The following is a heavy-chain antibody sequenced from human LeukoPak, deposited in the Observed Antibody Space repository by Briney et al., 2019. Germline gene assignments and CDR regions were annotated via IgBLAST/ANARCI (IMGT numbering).Heavy chain of an antibody. D-gene: IGHD3-10*01. CDR2: IYYSGST. CDR3: ARRVNNYGSGYFDY. J-gene: IGHJ4*02. CDR1: GGSISSSY. Sequence: SETLSLTCTVSGGSISSSYWSWIRQPPGKGLELIGYIYYSGSTNYNPSLKSRVTISVDTSKNQFSLKLNSVTAADTAVYYCARRVNNYGSGYFDYWGQGTLVTVSS. V-gene: IGHV4-59*08.